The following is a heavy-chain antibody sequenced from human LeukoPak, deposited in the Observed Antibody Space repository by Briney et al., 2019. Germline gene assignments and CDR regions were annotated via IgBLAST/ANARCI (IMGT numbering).Heavy chain of an antibody. Sequence: GSLRLSCAASGFTFSSYEMNWVRQAPGKGLEWIGSIYYSGSTYYNPSLKSRVTISVDTSKNQFSLKLSSVTAADTAVYYCARGWSPRPYYYYYMDAWGKGTTVTISS. V-gene: IGHV4-39*07. CDR2: IYYSGST. J-gene: IGHJ6*03. CDR3: ARGWSPRPYYYYYMDA. D-gene: IGHD2-8*01. CDR1: GFTFSSYE.